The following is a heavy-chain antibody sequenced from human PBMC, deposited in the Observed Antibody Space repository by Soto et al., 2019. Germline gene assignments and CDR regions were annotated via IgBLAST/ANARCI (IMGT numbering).Heavy chain of an antibody. CDR1: GFXVSDNY. J-gene: IGHJ6*03. Sequence: GGSLXLSCEASGFXVSDNYMIWVRQAPGKGLEWVSIIYSGGLTYYADSVKGRFTISRHNSENTLYLQMNTLRPEDTAVYYCARVQSSSHGRFYYHYYMDVWGKGTTVTVSS. D-gene: IGHD1-1*01. CDR3: ARVQSSSHGRFYYHYYMDV. V-gene: IGHV3-53*04. CDR2: IYSGGLT.